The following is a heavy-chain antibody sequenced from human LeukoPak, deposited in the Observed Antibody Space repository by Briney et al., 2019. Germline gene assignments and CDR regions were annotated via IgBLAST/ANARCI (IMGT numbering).Heavy chain of an antibody. D-gene: IGHD3-22*01. CDR2: VYYVGST. Sequence: SETLSLTCTVSGASIRSHHWTWIRQPPGKGLEWIGNVYYVGSTSYSPSLKSRVTISLDTSKNQFSLEMNSVTAADTAVYYCARSGDSSAYYSFGGQGILVTVSS. CDR3: ARSGDSSAYYSF. J-gene: IGHJ4*02. V-gene: IGHV4-59*11. CDR1: GASIRSHH.